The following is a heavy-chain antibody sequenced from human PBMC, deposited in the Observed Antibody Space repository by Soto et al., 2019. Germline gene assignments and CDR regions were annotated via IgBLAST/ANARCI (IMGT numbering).Heavy chain of an antibody. CDR1: GFTFSSYG. CDR3: ASHIAVYFDY. V-gene: IGHV3-30*03. CDR2: ISYDGSNK. Sequence: QVQLVESGGGVVQPGRSLRLSCAASGFTFSSYGMHWVRQAPGKGLEWVAVISYDGSNKYYADSVKGRFTISRDNSKNTLYLQMNSLRAEDTAVYYCASHIAVYFDYWGQGTLVTVSS. D-gene: IGHD2-21*01. J-gene: IGHJ4*02.